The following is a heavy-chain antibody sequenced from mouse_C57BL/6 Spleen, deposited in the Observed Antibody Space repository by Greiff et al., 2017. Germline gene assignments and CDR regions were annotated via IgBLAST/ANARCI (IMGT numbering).Heavy chain of an antibody. CDR3: ARGGNYNAMDY. V-gene: IGHV1-80*01. D-gene: IGHD2-1*01. Sequence: VKLMESGAELVKPGASVKISCKASGYAFSSYWMNCVKQRPGKGLEWIGQIYPGDGDTNYNGKFKGKATLTADKSSSTAYMQLSSLTSEDSAVYFCARGGNYNAMDYWGQGTSVTVSS. J-gene: IGHJ4*01. CDR1: GYAFSSYW. CDR2: IYPGDGDT.